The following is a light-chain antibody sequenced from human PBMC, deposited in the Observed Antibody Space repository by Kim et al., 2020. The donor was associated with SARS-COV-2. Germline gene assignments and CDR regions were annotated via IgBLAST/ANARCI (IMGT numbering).Light chain of an antibody. V-gene: IGLV7-46*01. CDR2: NTN. CDR1: SDHY. CDR3: LLSYRGARV. J-gene: IGLJ3*02. Sequence: SDHYPFWFQQKPGQAPRTLISNTNTKQSWTPARFSGSLLGGKAALTLSGAQAEDEAEYYCLLSYRGARVFGGGTQMTVL.